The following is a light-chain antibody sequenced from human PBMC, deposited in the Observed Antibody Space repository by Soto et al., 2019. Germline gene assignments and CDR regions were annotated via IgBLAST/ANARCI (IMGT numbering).Light chain of an antibody. Sequence: IQMTQYPYSLSASVGDRVTITCRASQTITTYLNWYQHKPGKAPKLLIYAAISLQSGVPSRLSGSGSGTDFTLTISSLQPEDFATYYCQQTYSTPHTFGQGTKVDIK. CDR1: QTITTY. CDR3: QQTYSTPHT. V-gene: IGKV1-39*01. J-gene: IGKJ2*01. CDR2: AAI.